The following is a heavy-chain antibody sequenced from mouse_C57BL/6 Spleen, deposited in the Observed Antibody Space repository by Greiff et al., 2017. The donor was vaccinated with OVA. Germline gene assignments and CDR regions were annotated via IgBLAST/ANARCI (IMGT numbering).Heavy chain of an antibody. V-gene: IGHV6-6*01. D-gene: IGHD1-1*01. Sequence: EVQLVESGGGLVQPGGSMKLSCAASGFTFSDAWMDWVRQSPEKGLEWVAEIRNKANNHATYYAESVKGRFTISRDDSKSSVYLQMNSLRAEDTGIYYCTRGILRYPWYFDVWGTGTTVTVSS. CDR1: GFTFSDAW. CDR3: TRGILRYPWYFDV. J-gene: IGHJ1*03. CDR2: IRNKANNHAT.